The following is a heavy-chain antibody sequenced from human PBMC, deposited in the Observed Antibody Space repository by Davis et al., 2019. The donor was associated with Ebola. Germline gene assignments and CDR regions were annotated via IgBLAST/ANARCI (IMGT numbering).Heavy chain of an antibody. CDR3: ARPRYYYGSGTFYENWFDP. D-gene: IGHD3-10*01. CDR1: GGSIRSSSSY. CDR2: IYSSGAT. V-gene: IGHV4-39*01. Sequence: MPSETLSLTCTVSGGSIRSSSSYWGWIRQPPGKGLEWIGSIYSSGATYTNPSLESRVTVSVDTSKNQFLLKLTTVTAADTAMYYCARPRYYYGSGTFYENWFDPWGQGTLVTVSS. J-gene: IGHJ5*02.